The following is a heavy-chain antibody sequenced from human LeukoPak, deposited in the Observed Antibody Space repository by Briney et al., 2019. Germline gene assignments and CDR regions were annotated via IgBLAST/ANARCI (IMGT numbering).Heavy chain of an antibody. CDR1: GYTFTGYY. Sequence: ASVKVSCKASGYTFTGYYMHWVRQAPGQGLEWMGRINPNSGGTNYAQKFQGRVTMTSDTSISTAYMELSRLRSDDTAVYYCARDSHYYYDSSGYHDYWGQGTLVTVSS. J-gene: IGHJ4*02. D-gene: IGHD3-22*01. CDR2: INPNSGGT. V-gene: IGHV1-2*06. CDR3: ARDSHYYYDSSGYHDY.